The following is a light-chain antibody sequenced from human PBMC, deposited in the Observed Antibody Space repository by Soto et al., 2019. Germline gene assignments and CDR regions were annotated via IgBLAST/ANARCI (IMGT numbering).Light chain of an antibody. CDR3: TSYASSVNYV. CDR2: EVS. CDR1: SDDVGAFNY. V-gene: IGLV2-14*01. J-gene: IGLJ1*01. Sequence: QSALTQPASVSGSPGQSITISCTGTSDDVGAFNYVSWYQQHPGKAPKLMIFEVSRRPSGVSNRFSGSKSGNTASLTISGLQAEDEADYYCTSYASSVNYVFGTGPKLTVL.